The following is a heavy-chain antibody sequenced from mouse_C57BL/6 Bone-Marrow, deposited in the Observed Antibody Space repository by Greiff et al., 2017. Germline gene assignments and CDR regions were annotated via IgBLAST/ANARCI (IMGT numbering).Heavy chain of an antibody. J-gene: IGHJ1*03. CDR1: GFTFSDYG. V-gene: IGHV5-15*01. D-gene: IGHD1-1*01. CDR3: AGVGSSSDWYFDV. CDR2: ISNLAYSI. Sequence: EVKLVESGGGLVQPGGSLKLSCAASGFTFSDYGMAWVRQAPRKGPEWVAFISNLAYSIYYADTVTGRFTISRENAKNTLYLEMSSLRSEDTAMYYCAGVGSSSDWYFDVWGTGTTVTVSS.